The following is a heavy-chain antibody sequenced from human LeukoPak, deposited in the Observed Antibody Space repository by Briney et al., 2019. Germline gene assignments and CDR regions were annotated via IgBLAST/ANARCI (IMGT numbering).Heavy chain of an antibody. J-gene: IGHJ6*03. Sequence: ASVKVSCKASGYTFTGYYMHWVRQAPGQGLEGMGWINPNSGGTNYAQKFQGRVTMTRDTSISTAYMELSRLRSDDTAVYYCARDGIAAAGISGAYYMDVWGKGTTVTISS. D-gene: IGHD6-13*01. CDR3: ARDGIAAAGISGAYYMDV. CDR1: GYTFTGYY. V-gene: IGHV1-2*02. CDR2: INPNSGGT.